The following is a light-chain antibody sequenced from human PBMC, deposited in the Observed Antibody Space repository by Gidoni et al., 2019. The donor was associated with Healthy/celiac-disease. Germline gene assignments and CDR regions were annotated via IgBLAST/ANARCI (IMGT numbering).Light chain of an antibody. CDR2: LGS. Sequence: EIVMTQSQLSLPVTPGEPASISCRSSQSLLHSNGYNYLDWYLQKPGQSPQLLIYLGSNRASGVPDRFSGSGSGTDFTLKISRVEAEDVGVYYCMQALQTPTFGQGTRLEIK. CDR1: QSLLHSNGYNY. V-gene: IGKV2-28*01. J-gene: IGKJ5*01. CDR3: MQALQTPT.